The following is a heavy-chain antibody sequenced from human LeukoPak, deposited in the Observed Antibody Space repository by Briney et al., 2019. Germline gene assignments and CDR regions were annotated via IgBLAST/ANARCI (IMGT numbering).Heavy chain of an antibody. Sequence: PSETLSLTCTVSGGSISSSSYYWGWIRQPPGKGLEWIGSIYYSGSTYYNPSLKSRVTISVDTSKNQFSLKLSSVTAADTAVYYCARALTDVYYYYYMDVWGKGTTVTISS. J-gene: IGHJ6*03. CDR2: IYYSGST. CDR1: GGSISSSSYY. V-gene: IGHV4-39*07. CDR3: ARALTDVYYYYYMDV. D-gene: IGHD2-8*02.